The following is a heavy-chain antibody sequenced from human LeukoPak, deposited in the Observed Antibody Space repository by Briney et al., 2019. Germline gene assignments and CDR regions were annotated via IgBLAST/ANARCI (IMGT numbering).Heavy chain of an antibody. D-gene: IGHD5-12*01. J-gene: IGHJ3*02. CDR2: ISSSSSYI. V-gene: IGHV3-21*01. CDR3: AKCLVATRREDAFDI. Sequence: AGGSLRLSCAASGFTFSSYSMNWVRQAPGKGLEWVSSISSSSSYIYYADSVKGRFTISRDNAKNSLYMQMNSLRAEDTAVYYCAKCLVATRREDAFDIWGQGTMVTVSS. CDR1: GFTFSSYS.